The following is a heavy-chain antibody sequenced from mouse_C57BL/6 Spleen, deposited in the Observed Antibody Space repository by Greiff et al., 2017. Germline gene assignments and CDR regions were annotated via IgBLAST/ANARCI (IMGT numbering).Heavy chain of an antibody. Sequence: VQLKQSGPELVKPGASVKISCKASGYTFTDYYMNWVKQSHGKSLEWIGDINPNNGGTSYNQKFKGKATLTVDKSSSTAYMELRSLTSEDSAVYYGARLGYGNPLDYWGQGTTLTVSS. CDR2: INPNNGGT. J-gene: IGHJ2*01. D-gene: IGHD2-1*01. V-gene: IGHV1-26*01. CDR3: ARLGYGNPLDY. CDR1: GYTFTDYY.